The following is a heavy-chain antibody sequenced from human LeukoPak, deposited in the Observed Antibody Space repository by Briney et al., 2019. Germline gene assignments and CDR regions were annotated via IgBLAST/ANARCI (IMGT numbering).Heavy chain of an antibody. CDR3: AGEAAGVFDS. Sequence: GASLRLSCAASGFTFSRYWMSWVRQAPGKGLEWVATINPDGSEKYYVGPVRGRFTVSRDNAKNSLYLQMSSLRAEDTAVYYCAGEAAGVFDSWGQGTLVIVSS. J-gene: IGHJ4*02. V-gene: IGHV3-7*04. D-gene: IGHD6-13*01. CDR2: INPDGSEK. CDR1: GFTFSRYW.